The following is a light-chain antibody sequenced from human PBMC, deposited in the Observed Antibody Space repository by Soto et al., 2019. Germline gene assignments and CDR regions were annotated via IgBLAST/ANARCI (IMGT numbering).Light chain of an antibody. CDR1: GTDVGAYDY. CDR2: DVN. Sequence: QSVLTQPASASGSPGQSITISCTGTGTDVGAYDYVSWYQQHPGKAPKLVIYDVNNRPSGVSSRFSGSKSGNTASLTISGLQAEDEADYYCSSYTSSSIVYVFGTGTKSPS. V-gene: IGLV2-14*03. CDR3: SSYTSSSIVYV. J-gene: IGLJ1*01.